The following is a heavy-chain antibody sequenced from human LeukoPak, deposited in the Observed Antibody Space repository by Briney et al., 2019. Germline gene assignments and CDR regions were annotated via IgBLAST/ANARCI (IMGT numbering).Heavy chain of an antibody. D-gene: IGHD1-26*01. CDR2: ISSSSSYI. V-gene: IGHV3-21*01. CDR1: GFTFSSYS. Sequence: GRSLGLSCAASGFTFSSYSMNWVRQAPGKGLEWVSSISSSSSYIYYADSVKGRFTISRDNAKNSLYLQMNSLRAEDTAVYYCARWVGATTTYWFDPWGQGTLVTVSS. CDR3: ARWVGATTTYWFDP. J-gene: IGHJ5*01.